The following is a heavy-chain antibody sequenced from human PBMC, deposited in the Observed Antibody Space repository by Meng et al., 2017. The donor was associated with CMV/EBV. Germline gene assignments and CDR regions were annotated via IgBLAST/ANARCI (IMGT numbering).Heavy chain of an antibody. V-gene: IGHV3-30*02. D-gene: IGHD2-2*01. CDR1: GFTFSSYG. CDR2: IRYDGSNK. Sequence: GESLKISCAASGFTFSSYGMHWVRQAPGKGLEWVAFIRYDGSNKYYADSVKGRFTISRDNSKNTLYLQMNSLRAEDTAVYYCAKEGWDVVVPAAILYYYYGMDVWGQGTTVIVSS. J-gene: IGHJ6*02. CDR3: AKEGWDVVVPAAILYYYYGMDV.